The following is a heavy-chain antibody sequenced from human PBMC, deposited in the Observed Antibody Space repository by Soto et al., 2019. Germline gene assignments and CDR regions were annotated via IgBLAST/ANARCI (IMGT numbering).Heavy chain of an antibody. Sequence: QVQMVQSANEVKEPGASVKVSCKTSGYSFTTHGISWVRQAPGQGLEWVGWVSAYNGDTNYAPRLNARVTMTTDTSARTAYMELRSLTSDDTAVYYCARDLLTTVTHRDFDYWGQGTLVTVSS. D-gene: IGHD4-17*01. CDR1: GYSFTTHG. J-gene: IGHJ4*02. CDR2: VSAYNGDT. V-gene: IGHV1-18*01. CDR3: ARDLLTTVTHRDFDY.